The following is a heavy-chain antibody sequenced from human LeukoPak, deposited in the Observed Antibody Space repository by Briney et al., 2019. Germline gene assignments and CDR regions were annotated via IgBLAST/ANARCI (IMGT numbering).Heavy chain of an antibody. CDR3: AVLTTLHIAVRAGDESMDV. J-gene: IGHJ6*03. D-gene: IGHD3-10*01. V-gene: IGHV3-30-3*01. CDR2: ISYDGSDK. Sequence: GGSLRLSCATSGFTFSSYAFYWIRQVPGKGLEWLTLISYDGSDKYYADSVKSRFSISRDNSNSMVFLQMNSLRPEDTAVYFCAVLTTLHIAVRAGDESMDVWGKGTTVTVSS. CDR1: GFTFSSYA.